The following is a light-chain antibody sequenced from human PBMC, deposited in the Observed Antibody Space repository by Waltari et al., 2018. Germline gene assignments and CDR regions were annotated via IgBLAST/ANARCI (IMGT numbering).Light chain of an antibody. J-gene: IGLJ2*01. CDR3: AAYTSTNTVI. CDR2: DVT. CDR1: NSDIGYYNY. V-gene: IGLV2-14*01. Sequence: QSALTQPASVSGSPGQSITISCTGTNSDIGYYNYVSWYQQYPGKAPKLMIFDVTRWPSGVSHRFSGSKSGNTASLTISGLEAEDEADYLCAAYTSTNTVIFGGGTKVTVL.